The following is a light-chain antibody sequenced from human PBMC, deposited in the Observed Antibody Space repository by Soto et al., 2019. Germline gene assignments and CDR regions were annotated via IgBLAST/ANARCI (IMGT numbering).Light chain of an antibody. Sequence: QSVLTQPPSVSGAPGQRVTISCTGGSSNIGADYDVHWYQQFPGTAPKVLIYGNNNRPSGVPDRFSGSKSGSSASLAITGLQAEDEADYYCQSYDNRLSGSVFGGGTKLTVL. CDR2: GNN. CDR3: QSYDNRLSGSV. J-gene: IGLJ2*01. V-gene: IGLV1-40*01. CDR1: SSNIGADYD.